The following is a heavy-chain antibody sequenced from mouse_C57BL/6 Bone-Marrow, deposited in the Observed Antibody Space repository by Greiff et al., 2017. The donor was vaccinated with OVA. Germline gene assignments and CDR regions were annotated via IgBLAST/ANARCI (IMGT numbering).Heavy chain of an antibody. CDR1: GFTFSSYG. J-gene: IGHJ3*01. CDR2: ISSGGSYT. D-gene: IGHD1-1*01. V-gene: IGHV5-6*01. CDR3: ASYYLFAY. Sequence: EVQGVESGGDLVKPGGSLKLSCAASGFTFSSYGMSWVRQTPDKRLEWVATISSGGSYTYYPDSVKGRFTISRDNAKNTLYLQMSRLKSEDTAMYYCASYYLFAYWGQGTLVTVSA.